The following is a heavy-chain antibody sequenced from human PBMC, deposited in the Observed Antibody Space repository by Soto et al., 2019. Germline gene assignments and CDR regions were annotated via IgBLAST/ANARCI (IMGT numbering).Heavy chain of an antibody. V-gene: IGHV4-30-2*02. Sequence: SETLSLTCAVSGGSISSGGYSWSWIRQPPGKGLEWIGYIYHSGSTYYNPSLKSRVTISVDRSKNQFSLELSRLRSDDTAVYYCARSGSGSYSWDYWGQGTLVTVSS. D-gene: IGHD3-10*01. CDR3: ARSGSGSYSWDY. J-gene: IGHJ4*02. CDR2: IYHSGST. CDR1: GGSISSGGYS.